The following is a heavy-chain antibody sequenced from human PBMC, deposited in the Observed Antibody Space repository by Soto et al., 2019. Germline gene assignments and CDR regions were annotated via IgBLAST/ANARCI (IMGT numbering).Heavy chain of an antibody. Sequence: QVQLVQSGAEVKKPGSSVKVSCKASGVTFSSYAISWVRQAPRQGLEWMGGIIPIFGTANYAQKFQGRVTITADESTSTAYMELSSLRSEDTAVYYCARPRIAAAGYYYYYGIDVWGQGTTVTVSS. V-gene: IGHV1-69*01. CDR2: IIPIFGTA. J-gene: IGHJ6*02. CDR1: GVTFSSYA. D-gene: IGHD6-13*01. CDR3: ARPRIAAAGYYYYYGIDV.